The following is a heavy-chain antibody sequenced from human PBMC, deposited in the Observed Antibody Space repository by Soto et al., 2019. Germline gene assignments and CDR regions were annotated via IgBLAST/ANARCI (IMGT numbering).Heavy chain of an antibody. Sequence: GGSLRLSCSASGFTFSSYVMSWVRQAPGKGLEWVSGIGGSGTTTYHADSVKGRFTISRDNSRNTLYLNMNNLRAEDTAIYYCAKAGHGSDMAPFSFYYGMDVWGQGTTVTVSS. J-gene: IGHJ6*02. CDR1: GFTFSSYV. D-gene: IGHD3-10*01. V-gene: IGHV3-23*01. CDR2: IGGSGTTT. CDR3: AKAGHGSDMAPFSFYYGMDV.